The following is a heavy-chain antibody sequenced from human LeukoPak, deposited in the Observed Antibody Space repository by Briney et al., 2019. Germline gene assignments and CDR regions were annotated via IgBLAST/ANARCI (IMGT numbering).Heavy chain of an antibody. J-gene: IGHJ4*02. CDR1: GFRFSYHW. V-gene: IGHV3-74*01. CDR2: INRDGSTT. Sequence: GGSLRLSCATSGFRFSYHWMHWVRQAPGKGLVWVSRINRDGSTTNYADSVKGRFTISRDNAKNTLFLHMNSLRGEDTAVYYCTTLAGPFDYWGQGTLVTVSS. D-gene: IGHD2-15*01. CDR3: TTLAGPFDY.